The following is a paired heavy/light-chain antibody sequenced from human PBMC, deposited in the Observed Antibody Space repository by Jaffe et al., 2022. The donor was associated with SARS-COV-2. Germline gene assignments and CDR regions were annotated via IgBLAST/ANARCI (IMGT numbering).Heavy chain of an antibody. CDR3: ARDGWGASHLDY. CDR2: IYYSGNT. D-gene: IGHD3-10*01. Sequence: QVQLQESGPGLVKPSETLSLTCTVSGGSITNFYWSWIRQPPGKGLEWIGCIYYSGNTHYNPSLKSRATMLVDTSKNQFSLKLTSVTAADTAVYYCARDGWGASHLDYWGLGTLVTVSS. J-gene: IGHJ4*02. V-gene: IGHV4-59*01. CDR1: GGSITNFY.
Light chain of an antibody. CDR3: QSYGSSPRT. CDR1: QSVGSIF. V-gene: IGKV3-20*01. Sequence: EIVLTQSPGTLSLSPGESATLSCRASQSVGSIFLAWYQQKPGQSPRLLIYATSTRAAGIPDRFSGSGSGTDFTLTISRLDPEDFAVYYCQSYGSSPRTFGPGTKVDIK. J-gene: IGKJ3*01. CDR2: ATS.